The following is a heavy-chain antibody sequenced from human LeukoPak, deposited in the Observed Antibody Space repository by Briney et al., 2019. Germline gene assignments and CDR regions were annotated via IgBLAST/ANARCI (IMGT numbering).Heavy chain of an antibody. CDR2: ISYDGSNQ. V-gene: IGHV3-30*18. CDR1: EFTFSSYG. D-gene: IGHD1-7*01. J-gene: IGHJ4*02. CDR3: AKDREGTIADYFDY. Sequence: GGSLRLSCAASEFTFSSYGMHWVRQAPGKGLEWVAVISYDGSNQYYADTVKGRFTISRDNSKNTLYLQMNSLRGEDTAVYYCAKDREGTIADYFDYWGQGTLVTVSS.